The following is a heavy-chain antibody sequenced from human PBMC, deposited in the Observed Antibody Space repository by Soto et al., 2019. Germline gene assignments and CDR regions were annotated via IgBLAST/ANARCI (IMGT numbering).Heavy chain of an antibody. CDR2: IYYNGNT. Sequence: PSETLSLTCSVSGGSISNYYWSWIRQPPGKGLEWIGYIYYNGNTHYNPSLRSRVTMSVDTSKNQFSLKLNSVTAADTAVYYCARDGEGSGSYPYYYYYYGMDVWGQGTTVTVSS. D-gene: IGHD3-10*01. V-gene: IGHV4-59*12. CDR3: ARDGEGSGSYPYYYYYYGMDV. J-gene: IGHJ6*02. CDR1: GGSISNYY.